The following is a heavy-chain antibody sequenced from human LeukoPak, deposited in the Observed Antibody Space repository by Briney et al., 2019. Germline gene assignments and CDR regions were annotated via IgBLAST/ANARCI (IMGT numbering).Heavy chain of an antibody. D-gene: IGHD1-26*01. Sequence: SETLSLTCTVSGYSISSGYYWGWIRQPPGKGLEWIGTMYHTGSTYYNPSLKSRVTISVETSKNQFSLKLGSVTAADTAVYYCARVGGSYPGHFDYWGQGTLVTVSS. V-gene: IGHV4-38-2*02. J-gene: IGHJ4*02. CDR1: GYSISSGYY. CDR3: ARVGGSYPGHFDY. CDR2: MYHTGST.